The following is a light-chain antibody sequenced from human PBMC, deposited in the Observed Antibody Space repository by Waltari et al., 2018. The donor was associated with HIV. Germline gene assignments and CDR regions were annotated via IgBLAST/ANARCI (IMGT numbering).Light chain of an antibody. J-gene: IGLJ3*02. CDR2: RNN. CDR1: SYNIGSNY. Sequence: QSVLTQQPSASGTPGQRVTISCSGSSYNIGSNYVDWYKQLPDTAPKLLIYRNNQLPSGVPDRFSGPTSGTSASLSIPGLRADDGADNYGAAWDDSLSGPVFGGETKLTGL. CDR3: AAWDDSLSGPV. V-gene: IGLV1-47*01.